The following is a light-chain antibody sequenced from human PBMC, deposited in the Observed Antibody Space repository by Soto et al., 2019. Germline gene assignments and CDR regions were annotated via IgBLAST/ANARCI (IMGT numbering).Light chain of an antibody. CDR3: QSYDSSLSGYVV. CDR1: SCNIGAGYD. CDR2: GNS. V-gene: IGLV1-40*01. J-gene: IGLJ2*01. Sequence: QSVLTQPPSVSGAPGQRVTISCTGSSCNIGAGYDVHWYQQLPGTAPKLLIYGNSNRPSGVPDRFSGSESGTSASLAITGLQAEDEADYYCQSYDSSLSGYVVFGGGTKLTVL.